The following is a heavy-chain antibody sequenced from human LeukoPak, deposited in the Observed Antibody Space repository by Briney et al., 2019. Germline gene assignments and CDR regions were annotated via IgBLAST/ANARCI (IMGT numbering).Heavy chain of an antibody. CDR3: ARDGSYYAY. J-gene: IGHJ4*02. CDR2: IYSSGTT. Sequence: SETLSLTCTVSGGSITNYYWTWIRQPPGKGLEWIGYIYSSGTTNYNPSLKSRVTMSVDTSKNQFSLKRSSVTAADTAMYYCARDGSYYAYWGQGILVTVSS. D-gene: IGHD1-26*01. V-gene: IGHV4-59*01. CDR1: GGSITNYY.